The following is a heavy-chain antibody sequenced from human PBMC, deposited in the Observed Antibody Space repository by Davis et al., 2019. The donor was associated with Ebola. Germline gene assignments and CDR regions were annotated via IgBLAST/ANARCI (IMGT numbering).Heavy chain of an antibody. CDR2: ISGSGGST. V-gene: IGHV3-23*01. J-gene: IGHJ6*02. CDR3: TTVTDYGMDV. D-gene: IGHD3-16*01. Sequence: GESLKISCAASGFTFSNYAMSWVRQAPGKGLEWVSTISGSGGSTYYADSVKGRFTISRDNSKNTLYLKMNSLKTEDTAVYYCTTVTDYGMDVWGQGTTVTVSS. CDR1: GFTFSNYA.